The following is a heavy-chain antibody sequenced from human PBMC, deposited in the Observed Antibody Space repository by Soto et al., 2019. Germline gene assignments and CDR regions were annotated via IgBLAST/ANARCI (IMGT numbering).Heavy chain of an antibody. J-gene: IGHJ4*02. Sequence: PSETLSLTCTVSGGSISSYYWSWIRQPPGKGLEWIGYIHYSGSTTYNSSLKSRVTISVDTSKNQFSLKLSSVTAADTAVYYCARHPCGDYNFDYWGQGTLVTVSS. V-gene: IGHV4-59*08. CDR2: IHYSGST. CDR3: ARHPCGDYNFDY. CDR1: GGSISSYY. D-gene: IGHD4-17*01.